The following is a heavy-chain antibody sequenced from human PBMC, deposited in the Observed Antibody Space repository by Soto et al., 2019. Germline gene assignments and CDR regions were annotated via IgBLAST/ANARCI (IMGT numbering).Heavy chain of an antibody. V-gene: IGHV1-46*03. CDR2: INTGDGDI. Sequence: QVQLVQSGAEVKKPGASVKVSCKASGYTFTTYYIHWVRQAHGQGLEWMGIINTGDGDITYAQKFHGRVTMTRDTSTSTVYMELSSLRSEDTAVYYYGRDGGYQRFDYCGQGALVTVSP. D-gene: IGHD2-2*01. J-gene: IGHJ4*02. CDR3: GRDGGYQRFDY. CDR1: GYTFTTYY.